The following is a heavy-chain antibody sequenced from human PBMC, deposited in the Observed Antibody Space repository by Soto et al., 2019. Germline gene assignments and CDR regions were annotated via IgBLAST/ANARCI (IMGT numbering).Heavy chain of an antibody. CDR3: ARSLITVTTSYYYGMDV. V-gene: IGHV6-1*01. Sequence: SQTLSLTCAISGDSVSSNSAAWNWIRQSPSRGLEWLGRTYYRSKWYNDYAVSVKSRITINPDTSKNQFSLQLNSVTPEATAVYYCARSLITVTTSYYYGMDVWGQGTTVTVSS. D-gene: IGHD1-7*01. CDR2: TYYRSKWYN. CDR1: GDSVSSNSAA. J-gene: IGHJ6*02.